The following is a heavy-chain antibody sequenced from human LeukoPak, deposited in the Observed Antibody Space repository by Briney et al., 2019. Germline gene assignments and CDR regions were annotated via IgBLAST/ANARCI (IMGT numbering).Heavy chain of an antibody. Sequence: GGSLRLSCAASGFTFSSYSMNWVRQAPGKGLEWVSSISSSGSYIYYLDSVRGRFTISRDNAKNSLYLQMNSLRAEDTAVYYCASRITIFGVVIDYWGQGTLVTVSS. D-gene: IGHD3-3*01. CDR3: ASRITIFGVVIDY. V-gene: IGHV3-21*01. CDR1: GFTFSSYS. J-gene: IGHJ4*02. CDR2: ISSSGSYI.